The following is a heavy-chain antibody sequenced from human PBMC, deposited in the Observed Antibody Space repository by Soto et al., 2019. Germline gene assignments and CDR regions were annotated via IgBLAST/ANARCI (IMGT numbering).Heavy chain of an antibody. J-gene: IGHJ5*02. D-gene: IGHD2-2*01. CDR2: ISAYNGNT. Sequence: ASVKVSCKASGYTFTSYGISWVRQAPGQGLEWMGWISAYNGNTNYAQKIQGRVTMNTDTSTSTTYMELRSLRSDDTAVYYFARDVAQLLIVSWFDPWGQGTLVTVSS. CDR3: ARDVAQLLIVSWFDP. V-gene: IGHV1-18*01. CDR1: GYTFTSYG.